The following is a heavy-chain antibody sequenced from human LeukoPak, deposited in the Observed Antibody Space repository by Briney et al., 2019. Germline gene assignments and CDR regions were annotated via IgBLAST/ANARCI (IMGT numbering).Heavy chain of an antibody. V-gene: IGHV1-8*01. CDR3: ARGVKGSATQKLRYNWFDP. D-gene: IGHD2-15*01. J-gene: IGHJ5*02. Sequence: GASVKVSCKASGYTFTSYDINWVRQATGQGLEWMGWMNPNSGNTGYAQKFQGRVTMTRNTSISTAYMELSSLRSEDTAVYYCARGVKGSATQKLRYNWFDPWGQGTLVTVSS. CDR2: MNPNSGNT. CDR1: GYTFTSYD.